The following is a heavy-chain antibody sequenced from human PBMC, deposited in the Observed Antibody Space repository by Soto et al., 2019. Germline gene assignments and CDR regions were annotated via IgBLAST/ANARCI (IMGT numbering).Heavy chain of an antibody. CDR3: ARDQSIAVAGGLGY. Sequence: QVQLVQSGAEVKKPGASVKVSCKASGYTFTSYGISWVRQAPGQGLEWMGWISAYNGNTNYAQKLQGRVTMTRDTSTSTGYMELRSLRSDYTAVYYCARDQSIAVAGGLGYWGQGTLVTVSS. V-gene: IGHV1-18*04. D-gene: IGHD6-19*01. CDR1: GYTFTSYG. CDR2: ISAYNGNT. J-gene: IGHJ4*02.